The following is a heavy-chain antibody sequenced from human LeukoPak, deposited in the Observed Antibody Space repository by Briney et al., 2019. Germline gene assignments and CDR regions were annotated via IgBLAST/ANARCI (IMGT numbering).Heavy chain of an antibody. CDR3: ARDRRGYCSSTSCFMDAFDI. J-gene: IGHJ3*02. CDR1: GFTFSSYA. CDR2: ISYDGSNK. D-gene: IGHD2-2*01. V-gene: IGHV3-30*04. Sequence: PGRSLRLSCAASGFTFSSYAMHWVRQAPGKGLEWVAVISYDGSNKYYADSVKGRFTNSRDNSKNTLYLQMNSLRAEDTAVYYCARDRRGYCSSTSCFMDAFDIWGQGTMVTVSS.